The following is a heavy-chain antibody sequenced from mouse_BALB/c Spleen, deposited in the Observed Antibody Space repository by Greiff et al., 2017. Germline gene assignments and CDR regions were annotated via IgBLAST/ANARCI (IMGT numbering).Heavy chain of an antibody. D-gene: IGHD2-10*02. CDR3: ARRGSTYDMDY. CDR1: GYPFTRYW. CDR2: IDPTTRKT. V-gene: IGHV1-69*02. J-gene: IGHJ4*01. Sequence: VQLQQSGAELVKPGAPVKMSCKASGYPFTRYWMHLVKQRPGQGLEWIGWIDPTTRKTHYNKQFKDKATLTVDKSSSTAYIQLNSLTSEDSAVYYCARRGSTYDMDYWGQGTSLTVSA.